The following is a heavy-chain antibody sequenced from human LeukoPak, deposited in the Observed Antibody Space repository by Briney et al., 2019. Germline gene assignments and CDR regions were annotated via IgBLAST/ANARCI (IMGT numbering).Heavy chain of an antibody. D-gene: IGHD3-22*01. Sequence: SVTLSLTCTVSGGSSNSFYWSWIRQPAGKGLEWIKRIYTSWNTNYNPPLESRVTMSVDTSKNQFSLKLSSVTAAVTAVYCCARDVTTTMIGTIWFDPWGQRTLVTVPS. CDR1: GGSSNSFY. CDR3: ARDVTTTMIGTIWFDP. V-gene: IGHV4-4*07. CDR2: IYTSWNT. J-gene: IGHJ5*02.